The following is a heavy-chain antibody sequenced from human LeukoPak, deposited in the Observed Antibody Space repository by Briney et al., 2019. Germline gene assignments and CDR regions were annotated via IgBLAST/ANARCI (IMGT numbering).Heavy chain of an antibody. CDR3: ARTNPVYGDYDY. J-gene: IGHJ4*02. D-gene: IGHD4-17*01. V-gene: IGHV3-53*01. CDR1: GFTVTDNY. Sequence: GGSLRLSCAVSGFTVTDNYMSWVRQAPGKGLQWVSVIYPDGRTYYADSVKGRFTISRDISRNTLLLQMNNLRADDTAVHYCARTNPVYGDYDYWGQGTLVAVSS. CDR2: IYPDGRT.